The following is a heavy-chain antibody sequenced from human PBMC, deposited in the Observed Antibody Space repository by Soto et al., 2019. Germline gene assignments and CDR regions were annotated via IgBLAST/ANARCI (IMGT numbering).Heavy chain of an antibody. Sequence: SQTLTVTCAISGDGVSWNSAAGNWIRQSPSRGLEWLGRTYYRSKWYNDYAVSVKSRITINPDTSKNQFSLQLNSVTPEDTAVYYCARDWGPDCSGGSCYSFFWFDPWGQGTLVTVSS. V-gene: IGHV6-1*01. CDR3: ARDWGPDCSGGSCYSFFWFDP. CDR2: TYYRSKWYN. CDR1: GDGVSWNSAA. J-gene: IGHJ5*02. D-gene: IGHD2-15*01.